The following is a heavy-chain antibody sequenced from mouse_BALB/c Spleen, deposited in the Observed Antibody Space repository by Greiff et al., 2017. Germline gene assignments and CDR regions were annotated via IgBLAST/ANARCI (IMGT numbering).Heavy chain of an antibody. V-gene: IGHV5-6-5*01. J-gene: IGHJ4*01. D-gene: IGHD1-2*01. CDR2: ISSGGST. Sequence: EVMLVESGGGLVKPGGSLKLSCAASGFTFSSYAMSWVRQTPEKRLEWVASISSGGSTYYPDSVKGRFTISRDNARNILYLQMSSLRSEDTAMYYCAREGYYGYDYAMDYWGQGTSVTVSS. CDR3: AREGYYGYDYAMDY. CDR1: GFTFSSYA.